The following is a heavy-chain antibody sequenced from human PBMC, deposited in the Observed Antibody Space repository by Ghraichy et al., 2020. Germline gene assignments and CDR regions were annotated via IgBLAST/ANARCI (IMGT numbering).Heavy chain of an antibody. V-gene: IGHV3-23*01. CDR1: GLDLSTYA. CDR3: TGGY. Sequence: GGSLRLSCEASGLDLSTYALAWVRQAPGKGLEWVSAISGSSRSTAYADSVKGRFTISRDNSKNTLYLEMNNLRVEDTATYYCTGGYWGQGTVVTVSS. J-gene: IGHJ4*02. CDR2: ISGSSRST. D-gene: IGHD2-15*01.